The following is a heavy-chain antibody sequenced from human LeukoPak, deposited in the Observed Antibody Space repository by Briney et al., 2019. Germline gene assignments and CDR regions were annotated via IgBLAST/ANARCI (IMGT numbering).Heavy chain of an antibody. V-gene: IGHV3-30*01. CDR3: ARDGGGIAAAGPYYFDY. CDR1: GFTFSSYA. D-gene: IGHD6-13*01. Sequence: GGSLRLSCAASGFTFSSYAMHWVRQAPGKGLEWVAVISYDGSNKYYADSVKGRFTISRDNSKNTLYLQINSLRAEDTAVYYCARDGGGIAAAGPYYFDYWGQGTLVTVSS. CDR2: ISYDGSNK. J-gene: IGHJ4*02.